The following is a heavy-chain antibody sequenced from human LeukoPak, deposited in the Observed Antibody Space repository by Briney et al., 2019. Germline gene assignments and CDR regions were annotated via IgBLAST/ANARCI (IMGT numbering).Heavy chain of an antibody. CDR3: ARSRAFGIAAAGTSY. V-gene: IGHV4-4*07. D-gene: IGHD6-13*01. CDR1: GDSISGFY. Sequence: SETLSLTCTVSGDSISGFYWSWIRQAAGKGLEWIGHIYTSGSTNYNPSLKSRVTMSVDMSKNQFSLKLRSVTAADTAVYYCARSRAFGIAAAGTSYWGQGTLVTVSS. J-gene: IGHJ4*02. CDR2: IYTSGST.